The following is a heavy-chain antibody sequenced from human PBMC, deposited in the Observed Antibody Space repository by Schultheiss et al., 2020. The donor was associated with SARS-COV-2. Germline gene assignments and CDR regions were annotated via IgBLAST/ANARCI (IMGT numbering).Heavy chain of an antibody. CDR1: GFTFSNYA. CDR3: AKALSTYSSGWYSDFDY. V-gene: IGHV3-23*01. Sequence: GESLKISCAASGFTFSNYAMSWVRQAPGKGLEWVSGISGSGGSTDYADSVKGRFTISRDNAKNTLYLQMNSLRAEDTAVYYCAKALSTYSSGWYSDFDYWGQGTLVTVSS. J-gene: IGHJ4*02. CDR2: ISGSGGST. D-gene: IGHD6-19*01.